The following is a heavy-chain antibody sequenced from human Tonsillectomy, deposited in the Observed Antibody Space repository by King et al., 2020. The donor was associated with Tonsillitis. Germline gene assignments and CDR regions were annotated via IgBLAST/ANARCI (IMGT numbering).Heavy chain of an antibody. CDR1: GGTFNNFA. Sequence: QLVQSGAEVKKPGSSVKVSCKASGGTFNNFAVSWVRQAPGQGLDWMGGIIPIFDTTSYAQKFQDRLTITADESTSTAYMELSSLTSDDTAVYYCARGSHVLVFDYWGQGTLVTVSS. CDR3: ARGSHVLVFDY. J-gene: IGHJ4*02. CDR2: IIPIFDTT. V-gene: IGHV1-69*01. D-gene: IGHD2-15*01.